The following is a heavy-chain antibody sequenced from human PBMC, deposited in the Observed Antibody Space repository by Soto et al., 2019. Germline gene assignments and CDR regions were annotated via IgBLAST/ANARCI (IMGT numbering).Heavy chain of an antibody. D-gene: IGHD6-19*01. CDR1: GYPLTSNY. V-gene: IGHV1-46*03. CDR2: INPSGGTP. Sequence: QVQLVQSGAEVKKPGPSVKVSCTASGYPLTSNYIHWLRQAPGEGLEWMGKINPSGGTPRYGQKFQGRVTMTRDTSTSTVYMEMSSLRSEDTAVYYCARGEPHSSGWNFDYWGQGTLVIVSP. CDR3: ARGEPHSSGWNFDY. J-gene: IGHJ4*02.